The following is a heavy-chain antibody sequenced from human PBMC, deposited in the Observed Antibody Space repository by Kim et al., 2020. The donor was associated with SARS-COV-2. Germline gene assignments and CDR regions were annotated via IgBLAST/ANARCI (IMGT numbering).Heavy chain of an antibody. CDR1: GFTLSSYW. Sequence: GGSLRLSCAASGFTLSSYWMSWVRQAPGKGLEWVATIKYDGSEKFYGDSVKGRFTISRDNAKNSLYVQMNSLRVEDTAVYYCARRGGNFDYWGQGTLVTV. J-gene: IGHJ4*02. V-gene: IGHV3-7*01. CDR2: IKYDGSEK. D-gene: IGHD3-16*01. CDR3: ARRGGNFDY.